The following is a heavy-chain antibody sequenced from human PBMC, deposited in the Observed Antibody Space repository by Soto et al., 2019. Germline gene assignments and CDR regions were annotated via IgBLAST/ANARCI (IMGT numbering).Heavy chain of an antibody. V-gene: IGHV4-31*03. CDR2: IYYSGST. Sequence: QVQLQESGPGLVKPSQTLSLTCTVSGGSISSGGYYWSWIRQHPGKGLEWIGYIYYSGSTYYNPSLKSRVTISVDTSKSQFSLKLSSVTAADTAVYYCARLHYVWGTHDAFDIWGQGTMVTVSS. J-gene: IGHJ3*02. D-gene: IGHD3-16*01. CDR3: ARLHYVWGTHDAFDI. CDR1: GGSISSGGYY.